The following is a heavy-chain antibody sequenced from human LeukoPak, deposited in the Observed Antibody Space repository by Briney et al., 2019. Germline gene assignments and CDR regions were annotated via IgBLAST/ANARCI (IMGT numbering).Heavy chain of an antibody. Sequence: SQTLSLTCALSGDSFSSNSAAWNWLRQSPSRGLEWLGRTHYRSKWYNDYAVSVKSRITINPDTSKNQFSLQLNSVTPEDTAVYYCARAPLSSYSSSWYLVFGWFDPWGQGTLVTVSS. V-gene: IGHV6-1*01. CDR2: THYRSKWYN. J-gene: IGHJ5*02. D-gene: IGHD6-13*01. CDR1: GDSFSSNSAA. CDR3: ARAPLSSYSSSWYLVFGWFDP.